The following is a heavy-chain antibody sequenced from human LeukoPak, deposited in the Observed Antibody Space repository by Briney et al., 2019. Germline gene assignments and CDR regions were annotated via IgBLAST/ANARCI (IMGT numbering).Heavy chain of an antibody. CDR1: GFTFYSYS. Sequence: GGSLRLSCAASGFTFYSYSMNWVRQAPGKGLEWVSAISGSGGSTYYADSVKGRFTISRDNSKNTLYLQMNSLRAEDTAVYYCAKTRGYSGYDPIDYWGQGTMVTVSS. V-gene: IGHV3-23*01. CDR2: ISGSGGST. D-gene: IGHD5-12*01. CDR3: AKTRGYSGYDPIDY. J-gene: IGHJ4*02.